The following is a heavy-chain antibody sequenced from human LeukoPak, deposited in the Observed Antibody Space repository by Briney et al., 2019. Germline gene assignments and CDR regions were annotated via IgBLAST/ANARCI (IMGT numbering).Heavy chain of an antibody. CDR2: ISSSSSYI. CDR1: GFTFSSYS. D-gene: IGHD3-10*01. J-gene: IGHJ4*02. CDR3: AKSRYYGSGTLLDY. V-gene: IGHV3-21*04. Sequence: PGGSLRLSCAASGFTFSSYSMNWVRQAPGKGLEWVSSISSSSSYIYYADSVKGRFTISRDNAKNSPYLQMNSLRAEDTAVYYCAKSRYYGSGTLLDYWGQGTLVTVSS.